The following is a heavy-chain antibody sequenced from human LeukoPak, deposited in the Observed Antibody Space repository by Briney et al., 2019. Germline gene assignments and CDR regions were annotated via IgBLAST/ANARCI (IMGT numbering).Heavy chain of an antibody. D-gene: IGHD1-26*01. CDR1: GFTFSNAW. V-gene: IGHV3-15*01. CDR2: IKSKTDGGTT. J-gene: IGHJ6*03. Sequence: PGGSLRLSCAASGFTFSNAWMSWVRQAPGKGLEWVGRIKSKTDGGTTDYAAPVKGRFTISRDDSKNTLYLQMNSLKTEDTAVYYCTTGLKVGAHYSLHYYYYYYMDVWGKGTTVTVSS. CDR3: TTGLKVGAHYSLHYYYYYYMDV.